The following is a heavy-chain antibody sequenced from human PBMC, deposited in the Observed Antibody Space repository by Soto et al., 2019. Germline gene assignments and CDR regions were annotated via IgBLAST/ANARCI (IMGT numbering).Heavy chain of an antibody. CDR2: IYYSGST. CDR3: ARRWGRTFDY. V-gene: IGHV4-59*08. J-gene: IGHJ4*02. CDR1: GGSISSYY. Sequence: ETLSLTYTVAGGSISSYYWSWIRQPPGKGLEWIGYIYYSGSTNYNPSLKSRVTISVDTSKNQFSLKLSSVTAADTAVYYCARRWGRTFDYWGQGTLVTVSS. D-gene: IGHD7-27*01.